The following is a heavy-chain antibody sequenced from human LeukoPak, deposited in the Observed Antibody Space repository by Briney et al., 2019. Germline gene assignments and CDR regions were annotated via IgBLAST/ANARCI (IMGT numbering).Heavy chain of an antibody. CDR2: IYGSGGT. J-gene: IGHJ4*02. D-gene: IGHD2-2*03. CDR1: SGSISSNY. CDR3: ARGELDFDY. V-gene: IGHV4-4*07. Sequence: SETLSLTCTVSSGSISSNYWSWIRQPAGERLEWIGRIYGSGGTNYNPSLKSRVTMSVDTSKNQVSLKMSSVTAADTAVYYCARGELDFDYWGQGTLVTVSS.